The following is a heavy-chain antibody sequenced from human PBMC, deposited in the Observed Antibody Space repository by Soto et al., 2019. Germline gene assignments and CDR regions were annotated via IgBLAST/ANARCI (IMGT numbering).Heavy chain of an antibody. CDR1: GGSISSGDYY. J-gene: IGHJ4*02. CDR2: IYYSGST. CDR3: ARGSPRVSMYYYDSSGYDH. D-gene: IGHD3-22*01. V-gene: IGHV4-30-4*01. Sequence: PSETLSLTCTVSGGSISSGDYYWSWIRQPPGKGLEWIGYIYYSGSTYYNPSLKSRVTISVDTSKNQFSLKLSSVTAADTAVYYCARGSPRVSMYYYDSSGYDHWGQGTLVTVSS.